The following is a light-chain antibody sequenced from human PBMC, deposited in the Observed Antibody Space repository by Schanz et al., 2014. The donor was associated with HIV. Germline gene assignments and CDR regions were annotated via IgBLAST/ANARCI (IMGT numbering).Light chain of an antibody. Sequence: EIVLTQSPGTLSLSPGERGTLSCRASQSVKSNFIGWYQQKPGQAPRLLIYGASTRVTGIPARFSGSGSGTDFTLTISSLQTEDVAVYYCQQYYSTPPTFGQGTKLEIK. CDR1: QSVKSNF. J-gene: IGKJ2*01. V-gene: IGKV3D-7*01. CDR2: GAS. CDR3: QQYYSTPPT.